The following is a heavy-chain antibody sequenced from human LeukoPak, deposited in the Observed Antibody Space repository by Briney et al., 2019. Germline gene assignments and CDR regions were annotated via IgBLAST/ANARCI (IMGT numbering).Heavy chain of an antibody. Sequence: KPSETLSLTCTVSGGSISSYYWSWIRQPPGKGLEWIGYIYYSGSTNYNPSLKSRVTISVDTSKNQFSLKLSSVTAADTAVYYCARDWRVVPAATVDDYYYYMDVWGKGTTVTVSS. CDR1: GGSISSYY. CDR3: ARDWRVVPAATVDDYYYYMDV. V-gene: IGHV4-59*01. J-gene: IGHJ6*03. D-gene: IGHD2-2*01. CDR2: IYYSGST.